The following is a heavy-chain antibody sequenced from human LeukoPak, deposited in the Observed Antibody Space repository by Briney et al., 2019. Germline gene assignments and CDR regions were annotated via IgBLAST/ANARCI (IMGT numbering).Heavy chain of an antibody. CDR1: GGSISSSSYY. D-gene: IGHD3-3*01. V-gene: IGHV4-39*01. J-gene: IGHJ4*02. Sequence: PSETLSLTCTVSGGSISSSSYYWGWIRQPPGKGLEWIGSIYYSGSTYYNPSLKSRVTISVDTSKNQFYLKLSSVTAANTAVYYCARQWGHYDFWSGYQYYFDYWGQGTLVTVSS. CDR2: IYYSGST. CDR3: ARQWGHYDFWSGYQYYFDY.